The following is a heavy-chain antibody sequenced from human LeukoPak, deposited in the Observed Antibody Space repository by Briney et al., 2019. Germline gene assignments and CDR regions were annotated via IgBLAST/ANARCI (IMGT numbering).Heavy chain of an antibody. V-gene: IGHV1-2*02. CDR1: GYTFTGYY. J-gene: IGHJ4*02. Sequence: ASVKVSCKASGYTFTGYYMHWVRQAPGQGLEWMGWINPNSGGTNYAQKFQGRVTMTRDTSISTAYMELSRLRSDDTTVYYCARDIWFGESNFDYWGQGTLVTVSS. D-gene: IGHD3-10*01. CDR3: ARDIWFGESNFDY. CDR2: INPNSGGT.